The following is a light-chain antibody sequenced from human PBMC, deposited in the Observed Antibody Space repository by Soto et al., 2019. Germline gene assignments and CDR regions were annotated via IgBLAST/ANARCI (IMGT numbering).Light chain of an antibody. V-gene: IGKV1-9*01. CDR2: AAS. CDR3: QQLNTYPIT. Sequence: DIQLTQSPSFLSATVGDRVTITFRASQGISNYLVWYQQRPGKAPKLLIYAASTLQSGVPSRFSGSGSGTEFTLTISSLQPEDFATYYCQQLNTYPITFGLGTRLEIK. CDR1: QGISNY. J-gene: IGKJ5*01.